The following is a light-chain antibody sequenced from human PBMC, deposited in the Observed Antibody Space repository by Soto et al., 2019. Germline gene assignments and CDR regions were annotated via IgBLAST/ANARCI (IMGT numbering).Light chain of an antibody. J-gene: IGKJ5*01. Sequence: DIHMTQSPSSVSASVGDRVTITCRANQGISSWLAWYQQKPGKSPKLLIYAASSLQSGGPSRFSGSGSGTDFTLAIGSLQTEDSASYFCQQANTFPRISFGQGTRLEIK. CDR1: QGISSW. CDR3: QQANTFPRIS. CDR2: AAS. V-gene: IGKV1-12*01.